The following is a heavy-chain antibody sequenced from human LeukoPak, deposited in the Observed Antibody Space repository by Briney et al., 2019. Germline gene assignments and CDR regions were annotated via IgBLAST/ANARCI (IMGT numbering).Heavy chain of an antibody. Sequence: PGGSLRLPCAASGFTFSSYAMSWVRQAPGKGLEWVSAISGSGGSTYYADSVKGRFTISRDNSKNTLYLQMNSLRAEDTAVYYCAKDVDIAARYNWFDPWGQGTLVTVSS. D-gene: IGHD6-6*01. CDR1: GFTFSSYA. CDR2: ISGSGGST. J-gene: IGHJ5*02. CDR3: AKDVDIAARYNWFDP. V-gene: IGHV3-23*01.